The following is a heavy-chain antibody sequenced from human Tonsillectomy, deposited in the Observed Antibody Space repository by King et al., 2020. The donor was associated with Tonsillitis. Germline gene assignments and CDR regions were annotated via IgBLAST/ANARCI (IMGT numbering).Heavy chain of an antibody. CDR3: ARVDYYDSSGYQPTLDY. D-gene: IGHD3-22*01. J-gene: IGHJ4*02. CDR2: ISAYNGNT. CDR1: GYTFTSYG. Sequence: VQLVESGAEVKKPGASVKVSCKASGYTFTSYGISWVRQAPGQGLEWMGWISAYNGNTNYAQKLQGRVTMTTDTSTSTAYMELRSLRSDDTAVYYCARVDYYDSSGYQPTLDYWGQGTLVTVSS. V-gene: IGHV1-18*04.